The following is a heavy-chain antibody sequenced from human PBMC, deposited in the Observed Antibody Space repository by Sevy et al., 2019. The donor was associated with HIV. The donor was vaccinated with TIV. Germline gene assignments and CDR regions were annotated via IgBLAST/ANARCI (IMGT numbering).Heavy chain of an antibody. V-gene: IGHV2-5*02. CDR3: AHKYSYNSGPSGFYFDH. J-gene: IGHJ4*02. CDR1: GFSLSTSGVG. D-gene: IGHD1-26*01. Sequence: SGPTLVNPTQTLTLTCTVSGFSLSTSGVGVGWIRQPPGKALEWLALIYWDGDERYSPSLRSRLTITKDTSKDQVVLIMTNMDPVDTGTYYCAHKYSYNSGPSGFYFDHWGQGTLVTVSS. CDR2: IYWDGDE.